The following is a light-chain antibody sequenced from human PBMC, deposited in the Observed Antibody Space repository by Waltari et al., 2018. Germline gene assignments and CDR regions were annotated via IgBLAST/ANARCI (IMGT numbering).Light chain of an antibody. J-gene: IGLJ2*01. V-gene: IGLV1-47*01. CDR2: RNN. CDR3: AIWDDGVI. Sequence: QSVLNQPPSVSGTPGQTVTIPCSGSNSNIANTYVYWYQQLPGMAPNLLIYRNNQRPSGVPDRFSGSKSGTSASLAISGLRSEDEAHYSCAIWDDGVIFGGGTKLTVL. CDR1: NSNIANTY.